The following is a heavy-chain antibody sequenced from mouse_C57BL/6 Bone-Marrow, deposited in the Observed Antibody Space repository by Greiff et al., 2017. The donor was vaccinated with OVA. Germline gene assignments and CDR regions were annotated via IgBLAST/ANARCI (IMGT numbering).Heavy chain of an antibody. Sequence: EVQRVESGGDLVKPGGSLKLSCAASGFTFSSYGMSWVRQTPDKRLEWVATISSGGSYTYYPDSVKGRFTISRDNAKNTLYLQMSSLKSEDTAMYYCARRDGFAYWGQGTLVTVSA. CDR1: GFTFSSYG. CDR3: ARRDGFAY. D-gene: IGHD3-3*01. J-gene: IGHJ3*01. CDR2: ISSGGSYT. V-gene: IGHV5-6*01.